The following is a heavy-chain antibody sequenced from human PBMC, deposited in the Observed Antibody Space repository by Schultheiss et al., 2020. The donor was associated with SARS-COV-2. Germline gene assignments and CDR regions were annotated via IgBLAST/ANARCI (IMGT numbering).Heavy chain of an antibody. J-gene: IGHJ6*03. D-gene: IGHD6-13*01. Sequence: GGSLRLSCAASGFTFSSYSMNWVRQAPGKGLEWVSSISSSSSYIYYADSVKGRFTISRDNAKNSLYLQMNSLRAEDTAVYYCARDLGIAAAGSAYYYMDVWGKGTTVTVSS. CDR1: GFTFSSYS. CDR3: ARDLGIAAAGSAYYYMDV. CDR2: ISSSSSYI. V-gene: IGHV3-21*01.